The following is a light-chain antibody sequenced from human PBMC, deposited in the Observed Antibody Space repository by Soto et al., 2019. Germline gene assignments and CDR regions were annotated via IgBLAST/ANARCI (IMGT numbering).Light chain of an antibody. J-gene: IGKJ4*01. CDR2: RAS. V-gene: IGKV1-5*03. CDR3: QQYNSFSLT. CDR1: QSFSSW. Sequence: DILMTQSPSTLSASVGDRVTITCRASQSFSSWLAWYQQKPGKAPKLLIHRASSLQSGVPSRFSGSGSGTEFTLTISNLQPDDFATYYCQQYNSFSLTFGGGTKVDIK.